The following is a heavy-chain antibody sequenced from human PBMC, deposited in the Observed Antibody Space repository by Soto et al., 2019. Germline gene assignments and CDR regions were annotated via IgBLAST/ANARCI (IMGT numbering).Heavy chain of an antibody. CDR1: GGSISSGGYS. J-gene: IGHJ5*02. D-gene: IGHD3-3*01. CDR3: ARGPYDYNWFDP. CDR2: IYHSGST. V-gene: IGHV4-30-2*01. Sequence: PSETLSLTCAVSGGSISSGGYSWSWIRQPPGKGLEWIGYIYHSGSTYYNPSLKSRVTISVDRSKNQFSLKLSSVTAADTAVYYCARGPYDYNWFDPWGQGTLVTVSS.